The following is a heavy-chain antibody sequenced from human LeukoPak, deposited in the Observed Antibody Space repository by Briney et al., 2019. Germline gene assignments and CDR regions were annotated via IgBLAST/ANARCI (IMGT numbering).Heavy chain of an antibody. CDR3: ARDTGPLLWFGELNYGMDV. V-gene: IGHV3-11*05. CDR2: ISSSSSYT. Sequence: PGGSLRLSCAASGFTFSDYYMSWIRQAPGKGLEWVSYISSSSSYTNYADSVKGRFTISRDNAKNSLYLQMNSLRAEDKAVYYCARDTGPLLWFGELNYGMDVWGQGTTVTVSS. CDR1: GFTFSDYY. J-gene: IGHJ6*02. D-gene: IGHD3-10*01.